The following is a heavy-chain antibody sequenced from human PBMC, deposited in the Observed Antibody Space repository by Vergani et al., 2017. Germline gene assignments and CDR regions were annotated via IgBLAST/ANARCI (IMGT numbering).Heavy chain of an antibody. D-gene: IGHD2-8*01. CDR3: AREGCTNGVCYTGFDY. Sequence: VQLVESGGGVVQPGRSLRLSCAASGFTFSDYYMSWIRQAPGKGLEWVSYISSSSIYTTYADSVKGRFTSSRDNAKNSLYLQMNSLRAEDTAVYYCAREGCTNGVCYTGFDYWGQGTLVTVSS. V-gene: IGHV3-11*05. CDR1: GFTFSDYY. CDR2: ISSSSIYT. J-gene: IGHJ4*02.